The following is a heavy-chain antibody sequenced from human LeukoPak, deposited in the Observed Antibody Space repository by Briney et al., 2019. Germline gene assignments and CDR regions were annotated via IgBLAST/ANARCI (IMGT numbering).Heavy chain of an antibody. V-gene: IGHV4-59*01. J-gene: IGHJ5*02. CDR3: ARARYTSGWLVLDP. CDR1: GGSISAYY. D-gene: IGHD6-19*01. CDR2: ISNTGST. Sequence: PSETLSLTCTVSGGSISAYYWSWIRQPPGKGLEWIGYISNTGSTNYNPSLKSRVSISVDTSKNQFSLDVSSVTSADSAVYYCARARYTSGWLVLDPWGQGTLVTVSS.